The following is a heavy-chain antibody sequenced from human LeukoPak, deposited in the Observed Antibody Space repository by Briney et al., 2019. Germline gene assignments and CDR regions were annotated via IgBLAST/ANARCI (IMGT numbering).Heavy chain of an antibody. CDR3: ARERGDYYDSSGPPNY. D-gene: IGHD3-22*01. J-gene: IGHJ4*02. CDR2: IWYDGSNK. V-gene: IGHV3-33*01. Sequence: GGSLRLSCAASGFTFSSYGMHWVRQAPGKGLEWVAVIWYDGSNKYYADSVKGRFTISRDNSKNTLYLQMNSLRAEDTAVYYCARERGDYYDSSGPPNYWGQGTLVTVSS. CDR1: GFTFSSYG.